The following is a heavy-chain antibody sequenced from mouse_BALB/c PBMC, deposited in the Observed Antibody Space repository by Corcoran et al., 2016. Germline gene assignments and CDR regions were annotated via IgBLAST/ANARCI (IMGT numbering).Heavy chain of an antibody. J-gene: IGHJ2*01. CDR1: GFNIKDTY. CDR3: ANYYGSSLFDY. V-gene: IGHV14-3*02. CDR2: IDPANGNT. D-gene: IGHD1-1*01. Sequence: EVQLQQSGAELVKPGASVKLSCTASGFNIKDTYMHWVKQRPEQGLEWIGRIDPANGNTKYDPKFQGKATITADPSSNTAYIQLSSLTSEDTAVYYCANYYGSSLFDYWGQGTALTVSS.